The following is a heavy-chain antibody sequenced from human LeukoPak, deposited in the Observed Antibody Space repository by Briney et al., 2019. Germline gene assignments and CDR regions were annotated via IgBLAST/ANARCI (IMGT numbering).Heavy chain of an antibody. CDR2: IWYDGSNK. J-gene: IGHJ6*02. CDR1: GFTFSSYG. Sequence: GGSLRLSCAASGFTFSSYGMHWVRQAPGKGLERVAVIWYDGSNKYYADSVKGRFTISRDNTKNTLYLQMNSLRAEDTAVYYCARDLRAGSGSYAALDYYGMDVWGQGTTVTVSS. CDR3: ARDLRAGSGSYAALDYYGMDV. V-gene: IGHV3-33*01. D-gene: IGHD3-10*01.